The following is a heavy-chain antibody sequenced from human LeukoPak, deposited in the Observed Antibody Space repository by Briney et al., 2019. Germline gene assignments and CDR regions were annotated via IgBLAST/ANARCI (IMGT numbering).Heavy chain of an antibody. D-gene: IGHD7-27*01. Sequence: ASVKVSCKASGYTFTGYYMHWVRQAPGQGLEWMGWINPNSGGTNYAQKFQGRVTMTRDTSISTAYMELSRLRSDGTAVYYCARDHIEDRLGTPYWYFDLWGRGTLVTVSS. CDR1: GYTFTGYY. V-gene: IGHV1-2*02. J-gene: IGHJ2*01. CDR2: INPNSGGT. CDR3: ARDHIEDRLGTPYWYFDL.